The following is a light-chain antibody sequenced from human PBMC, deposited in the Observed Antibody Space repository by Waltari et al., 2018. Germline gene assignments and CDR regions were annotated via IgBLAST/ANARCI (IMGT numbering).Light chain of an antibody. J-gene: IGKJ2*01. CDR3: QQYESSYT. V-gene: IGKV1-5*03. CDR2: KAS. CDR1: QSSSSW. Sequence: ITWRARQSSSSWLAWYQQKPGKAPKLLIYKASMLESGVPSRFSGSGSGTEFTRTISSLQPDDFSTYYCQQYESSYTFGQGTKLETK.